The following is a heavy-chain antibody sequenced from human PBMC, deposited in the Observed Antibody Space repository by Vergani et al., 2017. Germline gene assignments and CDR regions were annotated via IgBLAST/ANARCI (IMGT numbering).Heavy chain of an antibody. V-gene: IGHV4-31*03. D-gene: IGHD3-22*01. Sequence: QVQLQESGPGLVKPSQTLSLTCTVSGGSISSGGYYWSWIRQHPGKGLEWIGYIYYSGSTYYNPSLKSRVTRSVDTYKNQFSLKLSSVKGADTAVYYCAREVDYYDSSGLRKQGVLDYWGQGTLVTVSS. CDR3: AREVDYYDSSGLRKQGVLDY. CDR1: GGSISSGGYY. J-gene: IGHJ4*02. CDR2: IYYSGST.